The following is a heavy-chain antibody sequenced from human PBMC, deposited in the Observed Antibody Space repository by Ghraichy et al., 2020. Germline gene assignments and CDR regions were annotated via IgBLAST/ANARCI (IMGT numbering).Heavy chain of an antibody. J-gene: IGHJ4*02. Sequence: GESLNISCAVSGFTFRNSWMTWLRQAPGKGLQWVANIEDNGRTKYYVDSVRGRFTISRDNAKNSLYLQMDSLRAEDTAVYYCARDLGFGELDCWGQGTLVTVSS. CDR1: GFTFRNSW. D-gene: IGHD4-17*01. CDR2: IEDNGRTK. V-gene: IGHV3-7*01. CDR3: ARDLGFGELDC.